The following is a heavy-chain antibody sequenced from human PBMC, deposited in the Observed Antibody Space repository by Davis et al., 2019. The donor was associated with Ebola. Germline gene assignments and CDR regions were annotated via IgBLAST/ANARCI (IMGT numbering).Heavy chain of an antibody. J-gene: IGHJ5*02. Sequence: PSETLSLTCTVSGGSISTYHWTWIRQPPGKGLEWIGYVQNIGSTKYNPSLKSRVTLTVDTSKNQFSLRLSSVTASDTAVYYCATLLVAGPTRFDPWGQGALVTVSS. CDR1: GGSISTYH. CDR2: VQNIGST. D-gene: IGHD2-8*02. CDR3: ATLLVAGPTRFDP. V-gene: IGHV4-4*08.